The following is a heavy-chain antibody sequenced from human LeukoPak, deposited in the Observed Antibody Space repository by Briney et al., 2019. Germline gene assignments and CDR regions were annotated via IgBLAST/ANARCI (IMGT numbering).Heavy chain of an antibody. V-gene: IGHV4-4*07. CDR1: GGSMTSYY. Sequence: SETLSLTCTVSGGSMTSYYWSWIRQPAGKGLEWIGRIFTSGSTNYNPSLKNRVTMSVEKSKNQFSLKLSSVTAADTAVYYCARVVYDFWSGANYGMDVWGQGTTVTVSS. CDR2: IFTSGST. J-gene: IGHJ6*02. D-gene: IGHD3-3*01. CDR3: ARVVYDFWSGANYGMDV.